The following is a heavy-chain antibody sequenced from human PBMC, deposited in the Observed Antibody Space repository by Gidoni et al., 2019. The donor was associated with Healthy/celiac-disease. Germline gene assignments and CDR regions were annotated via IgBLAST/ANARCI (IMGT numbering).Heavy chain of an antibody. CDR1: GYTFTSYD. D-gene: IGHD2-2*01. CDR3: ASQLTSLIWYYYYGMDV. Sequence: QVQLVQSGAEVKKPGASVKVSCKASGYTFTSYDINWVRQATGQGLEWMGWMNPNSGNTGYAQKFQGRVTMTRNTSISTAYMELSSLRSEDTAVYYCASQLTSLIWYYYYGMDVWGQGTTVTVSS. V-gene: IGHV1-8*01. J-gene: IGHJ6*02. CDR2: MNPNSGNT.